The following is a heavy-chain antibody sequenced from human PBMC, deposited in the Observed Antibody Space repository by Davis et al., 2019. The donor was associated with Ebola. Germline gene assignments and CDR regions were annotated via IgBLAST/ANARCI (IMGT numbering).Heavy chain of an antibody. CDR3: ARPGYSYGSFDY. CDR1: GGSISSYY. J-gene: IGHJ4*02. Sequence: SETLSLTCTVSGGSISSYYWSWIRQPPGKGLEWIGYIYYSGSTNYNPSLKSRVTISVDTSKNQFSLKLSSVTAADTAVYYCARPGYSYGSFDYWGQGTLVTVSS. D-gene: IGHD5-18*01. V-gene: IGHV4-59*08. CDR2: IYYSGST.